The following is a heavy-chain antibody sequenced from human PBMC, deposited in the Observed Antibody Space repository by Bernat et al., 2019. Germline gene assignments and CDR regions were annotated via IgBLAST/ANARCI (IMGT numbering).Heavy chain of an antibody. D-gene: IGHD2-21*02. CDR3: ARSLLVTSRNDAFEI. CDR1: GFTFSSYS. V-gene: IGHV3-21*01. Sequence: EVQLVESGGGLVKPGGSLRLSCAASGFTFSSYSMNWVRQAPGKGLEWVSSISRSGGSIYYADSVKGRFTISRDNATNSLFLQMDSLRAEDTAVYYCARSLLVTSRNDAFEIWGQGTTVTVSS. J-gene: IGHJ3*02. CDR2: ISRSGGSI.